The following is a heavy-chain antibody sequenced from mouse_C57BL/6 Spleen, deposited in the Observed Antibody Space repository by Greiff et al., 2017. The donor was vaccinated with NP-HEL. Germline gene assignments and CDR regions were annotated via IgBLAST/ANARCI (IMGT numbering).Heavy chain of an antibody. J-gene: IGHJ1*03. Sequence: QVQLQQPGAELVMPGASVKLSCKASGYTFTSYWMHWVKQRPGQGLEWIGEIDPSDSYTNYNQKFKGKSTLTVDKSSSTAYMQLSSLTSEDSAVYYCARRGYYYGSSVYWYFDVWGTGTTVTVSS. CDR1: GYTFTSYW. V-gene: IGHV1-69*01. CDR2: IDPSDSYT. D-gene: IGHD1-1*01. CDR3: ARRGYYYGSSVYWYFDV.